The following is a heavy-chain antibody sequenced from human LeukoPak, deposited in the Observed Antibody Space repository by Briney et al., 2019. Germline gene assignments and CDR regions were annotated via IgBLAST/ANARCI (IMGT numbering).Heavy chain of an antibody. Sequence: SETLSLTCTVSGGSISSYYWSWIRQPPGKGLEWIGEINHSGSTNYNPSLKSRVTISVDTSKNQFSLKLSSVTAADTAVYYCARGVAARDMDVWGKGTTVTVSS. CDR2: INHSGST. CDR1: GGSISSYY. D-gene: IGHD6-25*01. V-gene: IGHV4-34*01. J-gene: IGHJ6*03. CDR3: ARGVAARDMDV.